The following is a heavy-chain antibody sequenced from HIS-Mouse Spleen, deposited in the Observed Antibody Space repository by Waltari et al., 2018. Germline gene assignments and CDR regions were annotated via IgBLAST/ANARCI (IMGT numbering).Heavy chain of an antibody. D-gene: IGHD6-13*01. CDR1: GGSISSRSYD. J-gene: IGHJ2*01. Sequence: QLQLQESGPGLVKPSETLSLTCTVSGGSISSRSYDWGCIRQPPGKGLEWIGSIYYSGSTYYNPSLKSRVTISVDTSKNQFSLKLSSVTAADTAVYYCAREIPYSSSWYDWYFDLWGRGTLVTVSS. CDR2: IYYSGST. CDR3: AREIPYSSSWYDWYFDL. V-gene: IGHV4-39*07.